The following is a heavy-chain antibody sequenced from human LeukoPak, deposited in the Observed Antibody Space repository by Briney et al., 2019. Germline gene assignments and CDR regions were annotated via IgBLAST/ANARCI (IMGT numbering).Heavy chain of an antibody. D-gene: IGHD2-15*01. CDR3: ARSGPVDCSGGSCYEGY. V-gene: IGHV4-34*01. CDR2: INHSGST. Sequence: SETLSLTSAVYGGSLSDYYWSWIRQPPRKGLEWIGEINHSGSTNYNPSLKSRVTISVDTSKNQFSLKLSSVTAADTAVYYCARSGPVDCSGGSCYEGYWGQGTLVTVSS. CDR1: GGSLSDYY. J-gene: IGHJ4*02.